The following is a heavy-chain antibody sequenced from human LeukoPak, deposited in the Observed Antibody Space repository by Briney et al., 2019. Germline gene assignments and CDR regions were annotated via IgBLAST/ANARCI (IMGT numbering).Heavy chain of an antibody. CDR3: TTHRGYRSPPTFDY. CDR2: ITIKTDGGTT. CDR1: GFTFSNAW. D-gene: IGHD5-12*01. Sequence: GGSLRLSCAASGFTFSNAWMSWVRQAPGKGLEWVGRITIKTDGGTTDYAAPVKGRFTVSRDDSQNTLYLQMNSLKTEDTAVYYCTTHRGYRSPPTFDYWGQGTLVTVSS. V-gene: IGHV3-15*01. J-gene: IGHJ4*02.